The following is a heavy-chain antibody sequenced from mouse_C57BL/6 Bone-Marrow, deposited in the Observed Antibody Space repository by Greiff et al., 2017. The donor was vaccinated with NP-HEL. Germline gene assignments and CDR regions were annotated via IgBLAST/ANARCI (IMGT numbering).Heavy chain of an antibody. CDR2: ILPGSGST. CDR1: GYTFTGYW. V-gene: IGHV1-9*01. CDR3: AHYYGSSPFAY. J-gene: IGHJ3*01. Sequence: QVQLKQSGAELMKPGASVKLSCKATGYTFTGYWIEWVKQRPGHGLEWIGEILPGSGSTNYNEKFKGKATFTADTSSTTAYMQLSSLTTEDSAIDYCAHYYGSSPFAYWGQGTLVTVSA. D-gene: IGHD1-1*01.